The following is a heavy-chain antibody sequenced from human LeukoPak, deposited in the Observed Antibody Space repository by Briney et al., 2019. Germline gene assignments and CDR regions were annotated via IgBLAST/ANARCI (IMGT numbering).Heavy chain of an antibody. D-gene: IGHD6-19*01. V-gene: IGHV3-23*01. CDR1: GFTFSSYG. CDR2: ISATGGST. J-gene: IGHJ4*02. Sequence: LGGSLRLSCAASGFTFSSYGMHWVRQAPGKGLEWVSTISATGGSTYYADSVKGRFTISRDNSKDTLYLQMNSLRAEDTAVYYCAKGGYSSGWRNYFDYWGQGTLVTVSS. CDR3: AKGGYSSGWRNYFDY.